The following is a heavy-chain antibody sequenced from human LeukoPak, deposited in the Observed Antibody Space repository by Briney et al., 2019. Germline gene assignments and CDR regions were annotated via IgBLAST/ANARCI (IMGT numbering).Heavy chain of an antibody. CDR3: AKVGPYSGSPADVFDI. V-gene: IGHV4-59*01. CDR1: GGSISNYY. CDR2: IYYSGST. Sequence: SETLTLTCTVSGGSISNYYWSWIRQPPGRGLEWIGYIYYSGSTNYNPSLKSRVTTSVDTSKNHFSLNLSSVTAADTAVYYCAKVGPYSGSPADVFDIWGQGTMVTVSS. D-gene: IGHD1-26*01. J-gene: IGHJ3*02.